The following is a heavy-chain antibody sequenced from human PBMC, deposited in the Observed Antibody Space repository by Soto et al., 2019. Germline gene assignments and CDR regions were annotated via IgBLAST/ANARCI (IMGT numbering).Heavy chain of an antibody. CDR3: AKGGVFSTSVPVDS. J-gene: IGHJ4*02. D-gene: IGHD6-6*01. CDR1: GFAFSGFG. V-gene: IGHV3-30*18. Sequence: QVHLVESGGGVVQPGRSLRLSCAASGFAFSGFGMHWVRQAPGKGLEWVALVSYDGNSQYYVDSVKGRFTISRDNSKNTLYLQMSSLRVEDTAVYYCAKGGVFSTSVPVDSWGQGTLVTVSS. CDR2: VSYDGNSQ.